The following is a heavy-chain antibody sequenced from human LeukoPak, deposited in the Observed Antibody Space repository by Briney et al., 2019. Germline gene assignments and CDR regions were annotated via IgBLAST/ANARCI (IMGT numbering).Heavy chain of an antibody. J-gene: IGHJ4*02. V-gene: IGHV3-9*01. CDR2: ISWNSGSI. D-gene: IGHD3-22*01. CDR3: ARGYYDSNAQLFDY. Sequence: GGSLRLSCAASGFTFDDYAMHWVRQGPGKGLEWVSGISWNSGSIGYADSVKGRFTISRDNAKNSLYLQMNSLRAEDTAVYYCARGYYDSNAQLFDYWGQGTLVTVSS. CDR1: GFTFDDYA.